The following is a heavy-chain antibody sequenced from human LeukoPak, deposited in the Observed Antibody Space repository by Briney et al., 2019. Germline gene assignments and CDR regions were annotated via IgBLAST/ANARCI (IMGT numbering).Heavy chain of an antibody. V-gene: IGHV3-33*06. CDR2: IWYDGSNK. J-gene: IGHJ4*02. Sequence: GGSLRLSCAASGFTFSSYGMHWVRQAPGKGLEWVAVIWYDGSNKYYADSVKGRFTISRDNSKNTLYLQMNSLRAEDTAVYYCAKSDFLRSGSDYWGQGTLVTVSS. D-gene: IGHD3-3*01. CDR1: GFTFSSYG. CDR3: AKSDFLRSGSDY.